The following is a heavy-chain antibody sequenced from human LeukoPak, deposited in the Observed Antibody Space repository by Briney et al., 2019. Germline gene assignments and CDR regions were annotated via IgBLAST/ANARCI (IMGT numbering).Heavy chain of an antibody. CDR2: IYYSGST. CDR3: AREKPDYYYDSSVGGYFDL. D-gene: IGHD3-22*01. CDR1: GGSISSYY. Sequence: PSETLSLTCTVSGGSISSYYWSWIRQPPGKGLEWIGYIYYSGSTNYNPSLKSRVTISVDTSKNQFSLKLSSVTAADTAVCYCAREKPDYYYDSSVGGYFDLWGRGTLVTVSS. J-gene: IGHJ2*01. V-gene: IGHV4-59*01.